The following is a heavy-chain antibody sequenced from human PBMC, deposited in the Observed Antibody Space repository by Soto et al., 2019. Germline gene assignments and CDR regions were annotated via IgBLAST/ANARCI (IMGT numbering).Heavy chain of an antibody. J-gene: IGHJ4*02. V-gene: IGHV3-48*01. Sequence: EVQLVQSGGGWVQPWGSLRLACAASGFTFNSYSMHWVRQAPGKGLEWVSYISSSSSIIYYTDSVRGGCAISRDQVKNSRYLRMSSRRAEDTAVYYCAGEYDSTRGNYRSTPPDYVAFWGQGPPVTVSS. CDR1: GFTFNSYS. CDR2: ISSSSSII. D-gene: IGHD3-16*02. CDR3: AGEYDSTRGNYRSTPPDYVAF.